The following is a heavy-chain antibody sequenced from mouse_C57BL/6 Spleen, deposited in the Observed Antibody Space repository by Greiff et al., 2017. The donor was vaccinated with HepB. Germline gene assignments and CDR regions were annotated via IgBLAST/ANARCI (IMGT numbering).Heavy chain of an antibody. D-gene: IGHD1-1*01. Sequence: EVKLVESGEGLVKPGGSLKLSCAASGFTFSSYAMSWVRQTPEKRLEWVAYISSGGDYIYYADTVKGRFTISRDNARNTLYLQMSSLKSEDTAMYYCTRAHGDYYGSSQAWFAYWGQGTLVTVSA. CDR2: ISSGGDYI. J-gene: IGHJ3*01. CDR3: TRAHGDYYGSSQAWFAY. CDR1: GFTFSSYA. V-gene: IGHV5-9-1*02.